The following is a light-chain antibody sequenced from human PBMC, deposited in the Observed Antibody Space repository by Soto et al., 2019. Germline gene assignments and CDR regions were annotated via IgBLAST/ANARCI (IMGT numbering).Light chain of an antibody. CDR2: DVN. Sequence: QSALTQPPSVSGSPGQSVAISCTGAYNFVSWYQQHPGKAPKLIVYDVNKWPSGVPDRFFGSKSGNTASLTISGLQPDDEADHYCCSYASTFILFGGGTKLTVL. CDR3: CSYASTFIL. V-gene: IGLV2-11*01. J-gene: IGLJ2*01. CDR1: AYNF.